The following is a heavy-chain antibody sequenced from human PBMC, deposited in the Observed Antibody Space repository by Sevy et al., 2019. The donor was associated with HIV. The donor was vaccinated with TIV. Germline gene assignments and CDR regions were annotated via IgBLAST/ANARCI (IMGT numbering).Heavy chain of an antibody. CDR2: ISQDGNSE. CDR1: GFIFSNYA. CDR3: ARDGAAGSGAFWPRNWFDP. Sequence: GGSLRLSCAASGFIFSNYAMHWVRQAPGKGLEWVAVISQDGNSEYSADSVKGRFTISRDNSKKPLYLQMNSLRAEDTAVFYCARDGAAGSGAFWPRNWFDPWGQGTLVTVSS. V-gene: IGHV3-30-3*01. D-gene: IGHD2-15*01. J-gene: IGHJ5*02.